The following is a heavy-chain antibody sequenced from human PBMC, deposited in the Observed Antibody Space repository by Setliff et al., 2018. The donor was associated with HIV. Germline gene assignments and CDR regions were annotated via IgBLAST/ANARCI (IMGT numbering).Heavy chain of an antibody. CDR2: MNPNNDNT. D-gene: IGHD3-22*01. J-gene: IGHJ4*02. Sequence: ASVKVSCKASGYTFTNYDINWVRQATGQGLEWMGWMNPNNDNTGYAQKFQGRVTMTKNTSISTAYMELSSLRSEDTAVYYCARAVHSPSTYYYVFDYWGQGTLVTVSS. V-gene: IGHV1-8*02. CDR3: ARAVHSPSTYYYVFDY. CDR1: GYTFTNYD.